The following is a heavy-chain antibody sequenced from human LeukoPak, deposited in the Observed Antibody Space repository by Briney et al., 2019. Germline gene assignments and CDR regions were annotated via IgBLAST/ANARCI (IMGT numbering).Heavy chain of an antibody. V-gene: IGHV4-4*02. D-gene: IGHD4-11*01. J-gene: IGHJ4*02. CDR2: IHHSVGT. CDR3: ARKGPVTIADY. CDR1: GGFISNGNW. Sequence: SEALSLTCAVYGGFISNGNWWGWFRQSPGKGLEWIGEIHHSVGTNYSPSLKSRIAISMDQSKNQFSLNVTSVTAADTAMYYCARKGPVTIADYWGRGILVTVSS.